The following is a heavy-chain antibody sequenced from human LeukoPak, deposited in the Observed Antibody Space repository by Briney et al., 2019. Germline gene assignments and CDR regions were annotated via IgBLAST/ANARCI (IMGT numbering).Heavy chain of an antibody. J-gene: IGHJ4*02. CDR2: INPNSGGT. D-gene: IGHD6-19*01. V-gene: IGHV1-2*02. CDR3: ARDYKRYSSGWYPHLGY. Sequence: GASVKVSCKASGYTFTGYYMHWVRQAPGQGLEWMGWINPNSGGTNYAQKFQGRVTMTRDTSISTAYMELSRLRSDDTAVYYCARDYKRYSSGWYPHLGYWGQGTLVTVSS. CDR1: GYTFTGYY.